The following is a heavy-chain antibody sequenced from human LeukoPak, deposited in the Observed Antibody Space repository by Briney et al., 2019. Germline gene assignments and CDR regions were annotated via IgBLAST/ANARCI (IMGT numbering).Heavy chain of an antibody. D-gene: IGHD3-10*02. J-gene: IGHJ5*02. V-gene: IGHV4-59*08. CDR3: ARHVPMGWFDP. Sequence: SETLSLTYTVSGGSISSYYWSWIRQPPGKGLEWIGYIYYSGSTNYNPSLKSRVTISVDTSKNQFSLKLSSVTAADTAVYYCARHVPMGWFDPWGQGTLATVSS. CDR2: IYYSGST. CDR1: GGSISSYY.